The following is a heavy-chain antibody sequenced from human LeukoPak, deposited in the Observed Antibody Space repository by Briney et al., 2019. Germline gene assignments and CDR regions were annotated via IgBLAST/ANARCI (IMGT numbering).Heavy chain of an antibody. V-gene: IGHV1-2*02. CDR1: GYTFTGYY. J-gene: IGHJ3*02. D-gene: IGHD3-9*01. CDR2: INPNSGGT. CDR3: AYDILTGYYSDNAFDI. Sequence: ASVKASCKASGYTFTGYYMHCVRQAPGQGLEWMGWINPNSGGTNYAQKFQGRVTMTRDTSISTAYMELSRLRSDDTAVYYCAYDILTGYYSDNAFDIWGQGTMVTVSS.